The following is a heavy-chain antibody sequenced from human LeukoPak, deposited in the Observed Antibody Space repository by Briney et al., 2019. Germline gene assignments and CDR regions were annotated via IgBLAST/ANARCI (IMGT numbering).Heavy chain of an antibody. CDR2: IRYDGSNT. D-gene: IGHD3-22*01. J-gene: IGHJ4*02. CDR3: AKDPNRYDSSIYYCAY. Sequence: GGSLRLSCAASGFTFNNYGMHWVRQAPGKGLEWVAFIRYDGSNTYYADSVKGRFTIARDMNRLRAEDTAVYYCAKDPNRYDSSIYYCAYWGQGTLVTVSS. CDR1: GFTFNNYG. V-gene: IGHV3-30*02.